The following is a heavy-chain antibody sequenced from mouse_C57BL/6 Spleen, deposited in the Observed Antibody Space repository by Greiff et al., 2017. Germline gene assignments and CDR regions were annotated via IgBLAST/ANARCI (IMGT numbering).Heavy chain of an antibody. CDR2: IYPSSGST. CDR1: GYTFTSYW. Sequence: QVQLQQPGAELVKPGASVKMSCKASGYTFTSYWITWVKQRPGQGLEWIGDIYPSSGSTNYNEKFKSKATLTVDTSSSTAYMQLSSLTSEDSAVYYCARWGYGSSYWYFDVWGTGTTVTVSS. D-gene: IGHD1-1*01. V-gene: IGHV1-55*01. CDR3: ARWGYGSSYWYFDV. J-gene: IGHJ1*03.